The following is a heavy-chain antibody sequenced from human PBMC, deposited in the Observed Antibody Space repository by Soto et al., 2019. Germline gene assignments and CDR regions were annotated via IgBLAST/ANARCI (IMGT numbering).Heavy chain of an antibody. V-gene: IGHV1-8*01. D-gene: IGHD2-15*01. CDR3: ARDLDCSGGSCYCSEYFHH. CDR2: MNPNSGNT. CDR1: GYTFTSYD. J-gene: IGHJ1*01. Sequence: QVQLVQSGAEVKKPGASVKVSCKASGYTFTSYDINWGRQATGQGLEWMGWMNPNSGNTGYAQQFKGRVSMTRNTSTSTAYTELSRLRCEATTVYYCARDLDCSGGSCYCSEYFHHWGQGTLVTVSS.